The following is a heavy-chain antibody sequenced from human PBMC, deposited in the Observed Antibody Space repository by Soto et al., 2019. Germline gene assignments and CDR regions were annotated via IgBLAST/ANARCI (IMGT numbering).Heavy chain of an antibody. J-gene: IGHJ4*02. D-gene: IGHD6-6*01. CDR1: GYTFTSYG. V-gene: IGHV3-53*01. Sequence: SCKASGYTFTSYGISWVRQAPGKGLEWVSVIYSGGSTYYADSVKGRFTISRDNSKNTLYLQMNSLRAEDTAVYYCARTSSSYLYFDYWGQGTLVTVSS. CDR2: IYSGGST. CDR3: ARTSSSYLYFDY.